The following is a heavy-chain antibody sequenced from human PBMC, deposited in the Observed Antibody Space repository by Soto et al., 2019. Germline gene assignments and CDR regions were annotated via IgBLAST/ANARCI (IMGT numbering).Heavy chain of an antibody. V-gene: IGHV3-30*18. J-gene: IGHJ6*02. D-gene: IGHD1-26*01. CDR3: AKDRSPNYCYGMDV. CDR2: ISFDGSNK. Sequence: QVQLVESGGGVVQPGRSLRLSCAASGFTFSSYGMHWFRQAPGKGLEWVAVISFDGSNKYYADSVKGRFTISRDNSKNTLYLQMNSLRGEDTAVYYCAKDRSPNYCYGMDVWGLWTKVTVSS. CDR1: GFTFSSYG.